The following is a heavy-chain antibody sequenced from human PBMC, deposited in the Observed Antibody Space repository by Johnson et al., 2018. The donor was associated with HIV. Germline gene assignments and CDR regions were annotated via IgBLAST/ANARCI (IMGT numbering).Heavy chain of an antibody. D-gene: IGHD1-26*01. Sequence: VQLVESGGGLVQAGGSLRLSCAASGFTFSSYWMHWVRQAPGKGLVWVSRISSDGSGTSYADSVKGRFTISRDNAKNTLYLQMSSLRAEDTAVYYCAKVNLRYSVFTGAFDIWGQGTMVTVSS. CDR1: GFTFSSYW. CDR2: ISSDGSGT. CDR3: AKVNLRYSVFTGAFDI. J-gene: IGHJ3*02. V-gene: IGHV3-74*01.